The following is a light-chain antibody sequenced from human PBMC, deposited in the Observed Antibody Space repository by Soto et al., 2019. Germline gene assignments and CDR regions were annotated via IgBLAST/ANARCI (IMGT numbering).Light chain of an antibody. CDR3: QQYKNWPPLT. CDR2: GAV. J-gene: IGKJ4*01. CDR1: QSVTYN. V-gene: IGKV3-15*01. Sequence: EIVMTQSPATLSVSPGETATLSCRASQSVTYNLAGYQQKPGQGPSLHIYGAVTRATGIPARFSGSGSGTEFTLTISSLQYEDFAVYYCQQYKNWPPLTFGGGTQVEIK.